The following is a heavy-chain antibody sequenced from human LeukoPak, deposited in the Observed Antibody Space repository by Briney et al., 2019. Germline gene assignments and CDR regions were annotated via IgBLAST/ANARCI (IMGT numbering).Heavy chain of an antibody. J-gene: IGHJ4*02. CDR3: ARDVEGAAIGHFFDY. CDR1: GGSLSSYY. D-gene: IGHD5-12*01. V-gene: IGHV4-59*01. Sequence: PSETLSLTCSVSGGSLSSYYWSWIRQPPGKGLEWMGYIYYSGSPYYNPSLGSRLTISVDTSQNQFSLNLSSVTAADTAVYYCARDVEGAAIGHFFDYWGQGILVTVSS. CDR2: IYYSGSP.